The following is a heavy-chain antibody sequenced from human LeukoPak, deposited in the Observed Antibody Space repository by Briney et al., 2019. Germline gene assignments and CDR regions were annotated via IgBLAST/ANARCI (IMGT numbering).Heavy chain of an antibody. CDR3: ARVRYDFWSGYYWTNYYYYYMDV. J-gene: IGHJ6*03. CDR1: GGTFSSYA. CDR2: IIPIFGTA. Sequence: GASVKVSCKASGGTFSSYAISWVRQAPGQGLEWMGGIIPIFGTANYAQKFQGRVTITADKSTSTAYMELSSLRSEDTAVYYCARVRYDFWSGYYWTNYYYYYMDVWGKGTTVTVSS. V-gene: IGHV1-69*06. D-gene: IGHD3-3*01.